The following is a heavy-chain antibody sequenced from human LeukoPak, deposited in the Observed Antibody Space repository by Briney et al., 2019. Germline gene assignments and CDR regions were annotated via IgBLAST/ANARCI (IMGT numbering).Heavy chain of an antibody. CDR1: RLTLSNYA. V-gene: IGHV3-23*01. CDR2: ISGSVGTT. CDR3: AKDGFRSECTGGSCYPLDY. Sequence: GGSLRLSCAPSRLTLSNYAMSWVRQAPGEGLEGGSVISGSVGTTYYAPSATGRFPIPRDNSKDALYLQMNSLRAEDTAVYYCAKDGFRSECTGGSCYPLDYWGQGILVTVPS. D-gene: IGHD2-15*01. J-gene: IGHJ4*02.